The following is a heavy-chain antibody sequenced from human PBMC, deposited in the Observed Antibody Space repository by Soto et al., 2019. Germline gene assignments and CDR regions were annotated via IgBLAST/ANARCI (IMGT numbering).Heavy chain of an antibody. CDR3: ASESRYCSGGSCYFLPGIDY. V-gene: IGHV1-69*12. CDR1: GGTFSSYA. Sequence: QVQLVQSGAEVQKPGSSVKVSCKASGGTFSSYAISWVRQAPGQGLEWLGGILPIFGTANYAQKFQGRVTITADESTSTAYLERSRLRSEDTAVYDCASESRYCSGGSCYFLPGIDYWGQGTLVTVSS. J-gene: IGHJ4*02. D-gene: IGHD2-15*01. CDR2: ILPIFGTA.